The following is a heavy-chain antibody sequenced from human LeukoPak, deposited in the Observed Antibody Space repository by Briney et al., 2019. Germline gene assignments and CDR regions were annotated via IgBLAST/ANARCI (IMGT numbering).Heavy chain of an antibody. V-gene: IGHV3-21*01. CDR3: ARVYGYCSGGSCNDDAFDI. CDR1: GGSFSDFY. CDR2: ISSSSSYL. D-gene: IGHD2-15*01. Sequence: ETLSLTCAVFGGSFSDFYWNWVRQAPGKGLEWVSSISSSSSYLYYADSVKGRFTISGDNAKNSLYLQMNSLRAEDTAVYYCARVYGYCSGGSCNDDAFDIWGQGTMVTVSS. J-gene: IGHJ3*02.